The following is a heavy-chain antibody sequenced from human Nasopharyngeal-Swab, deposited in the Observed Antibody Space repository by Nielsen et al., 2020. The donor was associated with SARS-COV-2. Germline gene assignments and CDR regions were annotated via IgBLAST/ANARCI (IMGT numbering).Heavy chain of an antibody. J-gene: IGHJ6*03. CDR1: GFTFSSND. CDR3: VKGMPQSGGMDV. CDR2: IGAAGGT. Sequence: GGSLRLSCAPSGFTFSSNDMHWVRLPRGKGLEWVSAIGAAGGTYYPDSVKGRFTISRENAKNSLYLQMNSLRAEDTAIYYCVKGMPQSGGMDVWGKGTTVSVSS. V-gene: IGHV3-13*01. D-gene: IGHD2-2*01.